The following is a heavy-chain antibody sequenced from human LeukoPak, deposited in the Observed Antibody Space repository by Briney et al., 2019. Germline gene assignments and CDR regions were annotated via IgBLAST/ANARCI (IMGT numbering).Heavy chain of an antibody. D-gene: IGHD2/OR15-2a*01. CDR3: AREGGVNCNSSNCYPDY. J-gene: IGHJ4*02. CDR1: GYTFTSYD. V-gene: IGHV1-8*01. Sequence: ASVKVSCKXSGYTFTSYDINWVRQAPGQGLEWMGWMNPNSGNTGYAQKFQGRVTMTRNTSISTTYMELSSLRSEDTAVYYCAREGGVNCNSSNCYPDYWGQGTLVTVSS. CDR2: MNPNSGNT.